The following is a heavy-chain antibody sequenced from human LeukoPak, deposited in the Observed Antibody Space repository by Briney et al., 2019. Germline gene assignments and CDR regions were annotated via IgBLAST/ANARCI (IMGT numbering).Heavy chain of an antibody. D-gene: IGHD4-11*01. Sequence: ASVKVSCKASGYTFTSYDINWVRQATGQGLEWMGWISAYNGNTNYAQKLQGRVTMTTDTSTSTAYMELRSLRSDDTAVYYCAREVKAGAFDPWGQGTLVTVSS. CDR2: ISAYNGNT. CDR1: GYTFTSYD. J-gene: IGHJ5*02. V-gene: IGHV1-18*01. CDR3: AREVKAGAFDP.